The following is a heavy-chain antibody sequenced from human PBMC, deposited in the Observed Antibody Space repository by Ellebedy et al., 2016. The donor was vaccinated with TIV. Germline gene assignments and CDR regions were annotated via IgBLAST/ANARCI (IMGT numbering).Heavy chain of an antibody. CDR1: GFTFSSYA. CDR3: AAHYYDSRGNDY. J-gene: IGHJ4*02. CDR2: ISGSGGST. D-gene: IGHD3-22*01. V-gene: IGHV3-23*01. Sequence: GESLKISCAASGFTFSSYAMSWVRQAPGKGLEWVSAISGSGGSTYYADSVKGRFTISRDNSKNTLYLQMNSLRAEDTALYYCAAHYYDSRGNDYWGQGTLVTVSS.